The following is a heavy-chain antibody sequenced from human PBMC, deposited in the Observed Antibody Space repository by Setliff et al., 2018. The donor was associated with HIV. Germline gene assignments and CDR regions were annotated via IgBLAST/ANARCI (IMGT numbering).Heavy chain of an antibody. V-gene: IGHV3-20*04. CDR2: INWNGGST. CDR3: TNDRSSWAFDY. J-gene: IGHJ4*02. D-gene: IGHD6-13*01. Sequence: PGGSLRLSCAASKFLFSNYAMSWVRQAPGKGLEWVSGINWNGGSTGYADSVKGRFTISRDNAKNSLYLQMNSLRAEDTALYYCTNDRSSWAFDYWGQGTVVTVSS. CDR1: KFLFSNYA.